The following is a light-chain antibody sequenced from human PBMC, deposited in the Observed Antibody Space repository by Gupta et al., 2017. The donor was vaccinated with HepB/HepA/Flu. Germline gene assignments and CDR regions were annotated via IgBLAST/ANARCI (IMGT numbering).Light chain of an antibody. V-gene: IGLV3-1*01. Sequence: SSALTQPPSVSVSPGQTASITFSGDELGDKYACWYQPKPGQSPLLVIYKDTNGSSVSPERFSGSNSGNTATLSISGTQTRDEADYYCQTGDSSNVEFGGGTKLTVL. J-gene: IGLJ2*01. CDR2: KDT. CDR1: ELGDKY. CDR3: QTGDSSNVE.